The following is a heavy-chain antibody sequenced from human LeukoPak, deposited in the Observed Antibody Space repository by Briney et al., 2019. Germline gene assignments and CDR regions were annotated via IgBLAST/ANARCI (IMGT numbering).Heavy chain of an antibody. CDR3: ARVGGSSCQHTYYFDY. CDR2: INPNSGGT. Sequence: SVKDSCKASGYTFTGYYMHWVRQAPGQGVEGMGWINPNSGGTNYAQKFQGRVTMTRDTYISTAYMELSRLRSDDTAVYYCARVGGSSCQHTYYFDYWGQGTLVTVSS. D-gene: IGHD2-2*01. V-gene: IGHV1-2*02. CDR1: GYTFTGYY. J-gene: IGHJ4*02.